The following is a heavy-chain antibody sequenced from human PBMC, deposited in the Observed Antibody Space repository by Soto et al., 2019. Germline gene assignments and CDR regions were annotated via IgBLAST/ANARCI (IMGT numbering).Heavy chain of an antibody. CDR1: GYSFTSYW. D-gene: IGHD3-22*01. Sequence: KISCKGSGYSFTSYWIGWLREMPGKGLEWMGIIYPGDSDTRYSPSFRGQVTISADKSISTAYLQWSSLKASDTAMYYCARLGDSSNDAFDIWGQGTMVTVSS. CDR2: IYPGDSDT. J-gene: IGHJ3*02. CDR3: ARLGDSSNDAFDI. V-gene: IGHV5-51*01.